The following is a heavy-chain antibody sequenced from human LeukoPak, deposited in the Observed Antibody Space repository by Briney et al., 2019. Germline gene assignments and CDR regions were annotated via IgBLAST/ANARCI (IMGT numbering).Heavy chain of an antibody. CDR1: GFTFSNYA. CDR3: ARHYYYGSGIYYNRRPFDY. Sequence: PGGSLRLSCAASGFTFSNYAMSWVRQAPGKGLEWVSTISGSGVSTYYADSVKGQFTISRDNSKNTLYLQMNSLRAKDTAVFYCARHYYYGSGIYYNRRPFDYWGQGTLVTVSS. D-gene: IGHD3-10*01. V-gene: IGHV3-23*01. CDR2: ISGSGVST. J-gene: IGHJ4*02.